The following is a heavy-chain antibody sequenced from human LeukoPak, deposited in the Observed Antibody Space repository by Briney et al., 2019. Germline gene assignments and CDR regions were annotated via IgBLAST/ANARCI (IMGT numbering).Heavy chain of an antibody. Sequence: HPGGSLRLSCAASGFTFSSYGMHWVRQAPGKGLEWVAVIWYDGSNKYYADSVKGRFTISRDNSKNTLYLQMNSLRAEDTAVYYCARDRVRYCGGDCSSYYYYGMDAWGQGTTVTVSS. CDR3: ARDRVRYCGGDCSSYYYYGMDA. CDR1: GFTFSSYG. CDR2: IWYDGSNK. D-gene: IGHD2-21*02. J-gene: IGHJ6*02. V-gene: IGHV3-33*01.